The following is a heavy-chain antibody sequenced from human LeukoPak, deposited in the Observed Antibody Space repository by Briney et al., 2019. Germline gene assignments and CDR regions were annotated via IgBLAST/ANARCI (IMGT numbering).Heavy chain of an antibody. D-gene: IGHD3-22*01. Sequence: GGSLRLSCAASGFIFTDYWMHWVRQGPGKELVWVARISGDGRGTTYADSVKGRFTISRDSSKNTLYLQMDSLWPEDTALYYCAKGRYLDSSGYPIDYWGQGTLVTVS. J-gene: IGHJ4*02. CDR3: AKGRYLDSSGYPIDY. V-gene: IGHV3-74*01. CDR2: ISGDGRGT. CDR1: GFIFTDYW.